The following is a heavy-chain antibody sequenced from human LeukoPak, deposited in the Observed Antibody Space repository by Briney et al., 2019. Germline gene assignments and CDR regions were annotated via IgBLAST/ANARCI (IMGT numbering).Heavy chain of an antibody. CDR1: GFTFSSYA. CDR2: ISGSGGST. D-gene: IGHD4-11*01. Sequence: GGSLRLSCSASGFTFSSYAMSWVRQAPGKGLEWVSAISGSGGSTYYADSVKGRFTISRDNSKNTLYPQMNSLRAEDTAVYYCAKEAVVTSLKLAWYFDLWGRGTLVTVSS. J-gene: IGHJ2*01. V-gene: IGHV3-23*01. CDR3: AKEAVVTSLKLAWYFDL.